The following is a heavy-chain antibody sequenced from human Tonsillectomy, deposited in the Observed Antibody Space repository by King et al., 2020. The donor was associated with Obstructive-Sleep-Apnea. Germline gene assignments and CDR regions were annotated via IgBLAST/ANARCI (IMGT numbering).Heavy chain of an antibody. CDR3: ARGVTHYTNFDY. CDR2: IYYSGST. J-gene: IGHJ4*02. D-gene: IGHD2-21*02. V-gene: IGHV4-31*03. CDR1: GGSISSGGYY. Sequence: HVQLQESGPGLVKPSQTLSLTCTVSGGSISSGGYYWSWIRQHPGKGLEWIGYIYYSGSTYYNPSLKSRVTISVDTSKNQFSLKLSSVTAADTAVYYCARGVTHYTNFDYWGQGTLVTVSS.